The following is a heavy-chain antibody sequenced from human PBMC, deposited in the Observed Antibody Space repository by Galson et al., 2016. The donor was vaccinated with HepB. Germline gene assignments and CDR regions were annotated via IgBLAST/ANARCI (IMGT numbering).Heavy chain of an antibody. CDR3: TTGYPSASHDRV. CDR1: GFTFTDAW. CDR2: IKTKAEREKT. Sequence: SLRLSCAVSGFTFTDAWMNWVRQAPGKRLEWAGRIKTKAEREKTDYAAPVRGRFTVSRDESKNTLYLQMNSLKTEDTGIYYCTTGYPSASHDRVWGQGTLLTVAS. D-gene: IGHD3-9*01. J-gene: IGHJ4*02. V-gene: IGHV3-15*07.